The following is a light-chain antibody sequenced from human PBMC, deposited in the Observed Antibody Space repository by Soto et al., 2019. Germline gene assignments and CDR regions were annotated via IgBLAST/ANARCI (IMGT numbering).Light chain of an antibody. CDR2: GAS. J-gene: IGKJ1*01. CDR3: QQYGSSPTWT. V-gene: IGKV3-20*01. Sequence: EIVLTQSPGTLSLSPGERATLSCRASQSVSSSYLAWYQQKPGQAPRLLIYGASSRATGIPDRFSGSGSGTDLTLTISSLEPEDFAVYYCQQYGSSPTWTFGQGTKVDIK. CDR1: QSVSSSY.